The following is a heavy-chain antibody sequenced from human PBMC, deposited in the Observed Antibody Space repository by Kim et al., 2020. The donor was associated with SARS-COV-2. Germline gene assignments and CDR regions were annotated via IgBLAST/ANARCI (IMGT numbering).Heavy chain of an antibody. Sequence: GGSLRLSCAASGFTFGDYAMHWVRQAPGKGLEWVSGISWNSGSIGYADSVKGRFTISRDNAKNSLYLQMNSLRAEDTALYYCAFNRNQDIVVVPAAKDHGSTYYYYYYMDVWGKGTTVTVSS. CDR2: ISWNSGSI. J-gene: IGHJ6*03. D-gene: IGHD2-2*01. CDR3: AFNRNQDIVVVPAAKDHGSTYYYYYYMDV. CDR1: GFTFGDYA. V-gene: IGHV3-9*01.